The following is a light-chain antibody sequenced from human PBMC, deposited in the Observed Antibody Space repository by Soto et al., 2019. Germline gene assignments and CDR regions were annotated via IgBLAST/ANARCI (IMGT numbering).Light chain of an antibody. J-gene: IGKJ1*01. Sequence: EIVLTQSPGTLYLSPVERATLSCRASQSVSRSYLAWYQQKPGQAPRLLIYGASSRSTGIPDRFSGSRSGTDFTLTISRLEPEDFAVYYCQQYGSSLSWTFGQGTKVEIK. V-gene: IGKV3-20*01. CDR3: QQYGSSLSWT. CDR2: GAS. CDR1: QSVSRSY.